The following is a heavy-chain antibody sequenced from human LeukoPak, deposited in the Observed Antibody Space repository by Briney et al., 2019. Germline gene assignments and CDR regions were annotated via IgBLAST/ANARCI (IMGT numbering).Heavy chain of an antibody. D-gene: IGHD1-26*01. CDR1: GFTFSSYA. CDR2: ISYDGSNK. CDR3: ARDKLGATNFDY. V-gene: IGHV3-30-3*01. J-gene: IGHJ4*02. Sequence: GGSLRLSCAASGFTFSSYAMHWVRQAPGKGLEWVAVISYDGSNKYYADSVKGRFTISRDNSKNTPYLQMNSLRAEDTAVYYCARDKLGATNFDYWGQGTLVTVSS.